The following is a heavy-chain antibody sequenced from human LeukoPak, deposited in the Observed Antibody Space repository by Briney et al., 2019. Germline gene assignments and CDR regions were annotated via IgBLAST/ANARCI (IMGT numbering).Heavy chain of an antibody. V-gene: IGHV1-18*01. Sequence: GASVKVSCKASGYTFTRYGISWVRQAPGQGLGWMGWISPYNGNSHFAPKLPGRVTLTTDTSTSTAFTELKSLRADDPPLYFLAREMATIVNQFDYWGQGTLVTVSS. CDR2: ISPYNGNS. D-gene: IGHD5-24*01. CDR1: GYTFTRYG. J-gene: IGHJ4*02. CDR3: AREMATIVNQFDY.